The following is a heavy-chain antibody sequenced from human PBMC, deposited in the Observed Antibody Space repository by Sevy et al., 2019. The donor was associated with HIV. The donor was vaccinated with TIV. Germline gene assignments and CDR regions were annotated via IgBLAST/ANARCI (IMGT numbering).Heavy chain of an antibody. J-gene: IGHJ4*02. V-gene: IGHV1-18*01. CDR2: ISAYNGNT. CDR1: GYTFTSYG. D-gene: IGHD6-13*01. CDR3: AREPQGLMAAAGNVPFDY. Sequence: ASVKVSCKASGYTFTSYGISWVRQAPGQGLEWMGWISAYNGNTNYAQKLQGRVTMTTDTSTSTAYMELRSLRSDDTAVYYCAREPQGLMAAAGNVPFDYWGQGTLVTVSS.